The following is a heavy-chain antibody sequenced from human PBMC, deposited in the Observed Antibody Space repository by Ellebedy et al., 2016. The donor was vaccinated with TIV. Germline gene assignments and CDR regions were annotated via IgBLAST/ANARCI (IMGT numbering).Heavy chain of an antibody. D-gene: IGHD6-19*01. CDR3: TRDASGWSVF. Sequence: PWGSLRLSCTASGFTISSFWMGWVRQTPGKGLEWVATIKEDGTEKYYLDSVMGRFTISKDNAQNSLYLQMNNLIAEDTAVYHCTRDASGWSVFWGQGTVVTVSS. CDR1: GFTISSFW. V-gene: IGHV3-7*01. CDR2: IKEDGTEK. J-gene: IGHJ1*01.